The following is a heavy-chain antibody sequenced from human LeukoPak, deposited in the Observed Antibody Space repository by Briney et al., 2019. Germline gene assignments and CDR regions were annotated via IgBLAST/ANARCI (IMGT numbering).Heavy chain of an antibody. J-gene: IGHJ4*02. CDR2: INPNSGGT. V-gene: IGHV1-2*02. CDR3: AREGVDWNHSVYYFDY. Sequence: ASVTVSCKASGYTLTGYYMHWVRQAPGQGLEWMGWINPNSGGTNYAQKFQGRVTMTRDTSISTAYMELSRLRSDDTAVYYCAREGVDWNHSVYYFDYWGQGTLVTVSS. D-gene: IGHD1-1*01. CDR1: GYTLTGYY.